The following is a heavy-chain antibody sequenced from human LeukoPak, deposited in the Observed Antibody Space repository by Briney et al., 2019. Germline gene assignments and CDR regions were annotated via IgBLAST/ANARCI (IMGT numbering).Heavy chain of an antibody. J-gene: IGHJ4*02. CDR3: AKGTSSSCYSAPNY. D-gene: IGHD2-15*01. CDR2: LYSGGTA. V-gene: IGHV3-53*01. CDR1: GFIVSSNY. Sequence: GGSLRLSCVASGFIVSSNYMNWVRQAPGKGLEWISILYSGGTAFYADSVKGRFTISRDNSKNTLSLQLNSLRAEDTAVYYCAKGTSSSCYSAPNYWGQGTLVTVSS.